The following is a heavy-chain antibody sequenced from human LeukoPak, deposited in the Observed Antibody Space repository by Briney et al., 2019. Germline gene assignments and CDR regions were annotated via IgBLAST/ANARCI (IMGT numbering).Heavy chain of an antibody. CDR3: AREFRDGSGSFAYAFDI. CDR1: GYTFTSYG. D-gene: IGHD1-26*01. Sequence: ASVKVSCKASGYTFTSYGISWVRQAPGQGLEWMGWISAYNGNTSYAQKLQGRVTMTTDTSTSTAYMELRSLRSDDTAVYYCAREFRDGSGSFAYAFDIWGQGTMVTVSS. CDR2: ISAYNGNT. J-gene: IGHJ3*02. V-gene: IGHV1-18*01.